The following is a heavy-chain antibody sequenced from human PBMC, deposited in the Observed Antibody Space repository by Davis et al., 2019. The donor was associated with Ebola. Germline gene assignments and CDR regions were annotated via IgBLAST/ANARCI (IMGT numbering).Heavy chain of an antibody. D-gene: IGHD3-10*01. Sequence: GESLKISCAASGFTFSSYGMHWVRQAPGKGLEWVAVIWYDGSNKYYADSVKGRFTISRDDSKNTLYLEMNSLGAEDTAVYYCGGYTINYYYGMDVWGQGTTVTVSS. CDR3: GGYTINYYYGMDV. J-gene: IGHJ6*02. V-gene: IGHV3-33*01. CDR2: IWYDGSNK. CDR1: GFTFSSYG.